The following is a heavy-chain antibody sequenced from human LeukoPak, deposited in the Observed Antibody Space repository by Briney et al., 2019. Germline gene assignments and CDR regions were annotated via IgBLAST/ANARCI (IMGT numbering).Heavy chain of an antibody. V-gene: IGHV1-2*02. Sequence: ASVKVSCKASGYTFTGYCMHWVRQAPGQGLEWMGWINPNGGGTNYAQKFQGRVTMTRDTSISTAYMELSRLRSDDAAVYYCARSHTNMVRGVITFVKYWGQGTLVTVSS. J-gene: IGHJ4*02. CDR2: INPNGGGT. CDR1: GYTFTGYC. CDR3: ARSHTNMVRGVITFVKY. D-gene: IGHD3-10*01.